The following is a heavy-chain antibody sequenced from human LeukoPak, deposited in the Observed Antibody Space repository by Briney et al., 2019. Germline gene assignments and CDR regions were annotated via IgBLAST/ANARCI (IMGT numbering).Heavy chain of an antibody. CDR1: GYTFTDYY. V-gene: IGHV1-69-2*01. J-gene: IGHJ4*02. D-gene: IGHD5-12*01. Sequence: ATVKLSCKVSGYTFTDYYMHWVQQAPGKGLEWMGLVDPEDGETIYAEKFQGRVTITADTSTDTAYMELSSLRSEDTAVYYCVKSTSEWLRLGGYFDYWGQGTLVTVSS. CDR2: VDPEDGET. CDR3: VKSTSEWLRLGGYFDY.